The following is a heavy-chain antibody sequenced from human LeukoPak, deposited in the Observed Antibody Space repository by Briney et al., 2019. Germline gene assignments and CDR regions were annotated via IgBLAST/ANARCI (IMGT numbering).Heavy chain of an antibody. CDR2: MNPDGSAI. CDR3: ARDPLNGALDI. J-gene: IGHJ3*02. CDR1: GFSFSGSW. V-gene: IGHV3-7*01. Sequence: GGSLRLSCTASGFSFSGSWMSWVRQLPGKGLEWLADMNPDGSAIVYVDSVKGRFTVSRNNAKNSLYLQMDGLRAEDTAVYYCARDPLNGALDIRSQGTLVTVSS.